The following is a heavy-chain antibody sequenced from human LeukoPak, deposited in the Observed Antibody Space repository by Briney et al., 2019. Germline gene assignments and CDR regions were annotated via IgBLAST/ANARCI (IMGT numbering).Heavy chain of an antibody. CDR1: GFTFISHA. Sequence: GGSLRLSCAASGFTFISHAMIWVRQAPGKGLEWVSGIRGSGDTTFHPDSVRGRFTICRDNSKHTLYLQVNRLRAEDTAVYYCAEDGLVWFGELNWGQGTLVTVSP. CDR2: IRGSGDTT. CDR3: AEDGLVWFGELN. V-gene: IGHV3-23*01. D-gene: IGHD3-10*01. J-gene: IGHJ4*02.